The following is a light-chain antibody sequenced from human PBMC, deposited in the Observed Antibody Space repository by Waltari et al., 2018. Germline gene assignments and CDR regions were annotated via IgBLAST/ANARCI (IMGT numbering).Light chain of an antibody. V-gene: IGKV3-15*01. J-gene: IGKJ2*01. CDR3: QQYNNWPPLYT. Sequence: EIVMTQSPATLSMSPGERATLSCRASQSISTNLAWYQQRPGQAPRLLIYDTSTRATGIPVKFSGSGSGTEFILTISDLQPEDFAVYYCQQYNNWPPLYTFGQGTKLDIK. CDR1: QSISTN. CDR2: DTS.